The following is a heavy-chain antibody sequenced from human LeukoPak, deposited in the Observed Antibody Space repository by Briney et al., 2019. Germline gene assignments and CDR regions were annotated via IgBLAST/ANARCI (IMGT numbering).Heavy chain of an antibody. D-gene: IGHD3-10*01. V-gene: IGHV3-23*01. CDR1: GFTFTSYA. Sequence: GGSLRLSCAASGFTFTSYAMSWVRQAPGKGLEWVSAISGSGGSTYYADSVKGRFTISRDNSKNTLYLQMNSLRAEDTAVYYCAKVYIRGPTAGAFDIWGQGTMVTVSS. CDR2: ISGSGGST. J-gene: IGHJ3*02. CDR3: AKVYIRGPTAGAFDI.